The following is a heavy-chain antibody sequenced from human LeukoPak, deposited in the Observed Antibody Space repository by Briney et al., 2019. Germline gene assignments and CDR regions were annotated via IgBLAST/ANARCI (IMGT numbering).Heavy chain of an antibody. CDR1: GGSISSYY. V-gene: IGHV4-59*08. Sequence: SETLSLTCTVSGGSISSYYWSWIRRPPGKGLEWIGYIYYRGSTNYNPSLKSRVTISVDTSKNQFSLKLSSVTAADTAVYYCARVNYDTSGYTHFDYWGQGTLVTVSS. D-gene: IGHD3-22*01. J-gene: IGHJ4*02. CDR3: ARVNYDTSGYTHFDY. CDR2: IYYRGST.